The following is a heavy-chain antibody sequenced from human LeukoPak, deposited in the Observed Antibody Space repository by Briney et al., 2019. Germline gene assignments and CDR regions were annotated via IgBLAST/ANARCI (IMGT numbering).Heavy chain of an antibody. CDR1: DDSFSSHY. Sequence: SETLSLTCAVSDDSFSSHYWTWIRQPPGKGLEWIGYISYIGSTNYNPSLKSRVTISIDTSKNQFSLKLSPVTAADTAVYYCARDLVTVTKGFDIWGQGTMVSVSS. V-gene: IGHV4-59*11. CDR2: ISYIGST. J-gene: IGHJ3*02. CDR3: ARDLVTVTKGFDI. D-gene: IGHD4-17*01.